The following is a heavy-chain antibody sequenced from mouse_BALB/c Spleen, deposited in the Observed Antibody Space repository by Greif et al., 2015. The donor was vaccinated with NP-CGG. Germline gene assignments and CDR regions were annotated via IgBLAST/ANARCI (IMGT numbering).Heavy chain of an antibody. CDR3: TRHYGYGFAY. V-gene: IGHV1-15*01. Sequence: VQLQQSGAELVRPGASVTLSCKASGYTFTDYDMHWVKQTPVHGLEWIGAIDPETGGTAYNQKFKGKATLTADKSSSPAYMERRSLTSEDSAVYYCTRHYGYGFAYWGQGTLVTVSA. CDR1: GYTFTDYD. J-gene: IGHJ3*01. D-gene: IGHD1-2*01. CDR2: IDPETGGT.